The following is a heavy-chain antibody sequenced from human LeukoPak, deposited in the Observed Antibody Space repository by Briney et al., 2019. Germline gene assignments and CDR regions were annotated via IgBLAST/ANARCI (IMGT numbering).Heavy chain of an antibody. V-gene: IGHV3-7*03. CDR2: IKQDGSEK. CDR1: GFSFSDAW. CDR3: ARHSSGWDN. D-gene: IGHD6-19*01. Sequence: GGSLRLSCATSGFSFSDAWMNWVRQAPGKGLEWVANIKQDGSEKYYVDSVKGRFTISRDNAKNSVYLQMNSLRAEDTAVYYCARHSSGWDNWGQGTLVTVSS. J-gene: IGHJ4*02.